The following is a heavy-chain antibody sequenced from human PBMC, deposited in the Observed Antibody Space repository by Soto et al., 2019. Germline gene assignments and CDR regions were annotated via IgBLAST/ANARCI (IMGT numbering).Heavy chain of an antibody. CDR1: GFTFSSYA. D-gene: IGHD6-13*01. Sequence: GGSLRLSCAASGFTFSSYAMSWVRQAPGKGLEWVSAISGSGGSTYYADSVKGRFTISRDNSKNTLYLQMNSLRAEDTAVYYCAKEAASLVSHPYYFDYWGQGTLVTVSS. V-gene: IGHV3-23*01. J-gene: IGHJ4*02. CDR2: ISGSGGST. CDR3: AKEAASLVSHPYYFDY.